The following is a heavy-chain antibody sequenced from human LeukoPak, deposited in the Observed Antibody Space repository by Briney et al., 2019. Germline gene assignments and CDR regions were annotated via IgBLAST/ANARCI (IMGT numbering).Heavy chain of an antibody. J-gene: IGHJ3*02. V-gene: IGHV3-23*01. CDR3: SKVPSI. CDR1: GFTFNTYG. D-gene: IGHD2-2*01. Sequence: GGSLRLSCAGSGFTFNTYGMTWVRQAPGKGLEWVSVISASGGSTRYADSVKGRFTISRDNSKNTLYLQMNSLRAEDTAVYYCSKVPSIWGQGTMVTVSS. CDR2: ISASGGST.